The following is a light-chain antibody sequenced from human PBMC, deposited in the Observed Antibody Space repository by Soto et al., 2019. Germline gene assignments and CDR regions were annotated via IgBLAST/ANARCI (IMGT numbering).Light chain of an antibody. V-gene: IGKV3-20*01. Sequence: ELVLTQSPGTLSLSPGERATLSCRDSQSVSSSYLAWYQQKPGQAPRLLIYGASSRATGIPDRFRGSVSGTDFTLTISRLEPEDFAVYYCQQYGSSPQPFGQGTKVDIK. CDR1: QSVSSSY. CDR3: QQYGSSPQP. J-gene: IGKJ1*01. CDR2: GAS.